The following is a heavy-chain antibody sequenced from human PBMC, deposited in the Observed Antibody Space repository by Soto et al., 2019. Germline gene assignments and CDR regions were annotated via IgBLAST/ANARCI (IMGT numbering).Heavy chain of an antibody. Sequence: EVQLLESGGALVQPGGSLRLSCAASGFTFSSYVMTWVRQAPGKGLEWVSNISGSGGGTYYADSVKGRFTISRDNSKNTLYLQIDSLRAEDTAIYYCAKGWGTETTQGRWFDPWGQGTLVTVSS. D-gene: IGHD1-1*01. V-gene: IGHV3-23*01. J-gene: IGHJ5*02. CDR2: ISGSGGGT. CDR3: AKGWGTETTQGRWFDP. CDR1: GFTFSSYV.